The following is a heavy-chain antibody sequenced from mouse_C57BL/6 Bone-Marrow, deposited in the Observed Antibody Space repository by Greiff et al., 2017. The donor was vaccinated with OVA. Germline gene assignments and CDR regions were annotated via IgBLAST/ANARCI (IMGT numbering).Heavy chain of an antibody. CDR1: GFTFSSYA. CDR2: ISDGGSYT. CDR3: ASLLVYYAMDY. V-gene: IGHV5-4*03. J-gene: IGHJ4*01. Sequence: EVKLMESGGGLVKPGGSLKLSCAASGFTFSSYAMSWVRQTPEQRLEWVATISDGGSYTYYPDNVKGRFTISRDNAKNNLYLQMSHLKSEDTAMYYCASLLVYYAMDYWGQGTSVTVSS.